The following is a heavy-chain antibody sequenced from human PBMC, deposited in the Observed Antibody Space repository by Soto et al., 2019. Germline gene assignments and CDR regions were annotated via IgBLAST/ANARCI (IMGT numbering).Heavy chain of an antibody. D-gene: IGHD7-27*01. J-gene: IGHJ5*01. CDR1: GDSISNLDYF. CDR2: IYKSATT. Sequence: SETLSLTCSVSGDSISNLDYFWAWIRQPPGQALEYIGYIYKSATTYYNPSFESRVAISVDTSKGQFSLNVTSVTAADTAVYFCARGRYCLTGRCFPNWFDSWDQGALVTVSS. CDR3: ARGRYCLTGRCFPNWFDS. V-gene: IGHV4-30-4*01.